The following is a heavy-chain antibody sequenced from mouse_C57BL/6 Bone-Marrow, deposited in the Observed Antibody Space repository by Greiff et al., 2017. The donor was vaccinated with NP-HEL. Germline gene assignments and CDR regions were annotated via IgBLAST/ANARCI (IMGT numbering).Heavy chain of an antibody. D-gene: IGHD2-14*01. J-gene: IGHJ3*01. CDR1: GYSITSGYY. CDR3: ARKGYPTRFAY. V-gene: IGHV3-6*01. Sequence: DVQLQESGPGLVKPSQSLSLTCSVTGYSITSGYYWNWIRQFPGNKLEWMGYISYDGSNNYNPSLKNRISITRDTSKNQFFLKLNSVTIEDTATYYCARKGYPTRFAYWGQGTLVTVSA. CDR2: ISYDGSN.